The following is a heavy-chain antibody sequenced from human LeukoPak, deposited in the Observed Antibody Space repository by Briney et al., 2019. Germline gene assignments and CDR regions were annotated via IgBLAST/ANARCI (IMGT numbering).Heavy chain of an antibody. D-gene: IGHD4-11*01. CDR3: ARVDYSNPSY. J-gene: IGHJ4*02. CDR1: RGSISGYY. Sequence: MASETLSLTCTVSRGSISGYYWSWIRQPPGKGLEWIGYIYYSGSTNYNPSLKSRVTISIDTSKKQFSLELSSVTAADTAVYYCARVDYSNPSYWGQETLVTVSS. CDR2: IYYSGST. V-gene: IGHV4-59*01.